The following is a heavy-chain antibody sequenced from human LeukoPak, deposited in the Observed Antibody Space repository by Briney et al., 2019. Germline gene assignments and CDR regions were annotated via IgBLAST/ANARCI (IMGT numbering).Heavy chain of an antibody. Sequence: SVKVSCKASGYTFTSYGISWVRQAPGQGLEWMGGIIPIFGTTNYAQRFQGRVTITADESTTTAYMEGSSLRSEDTAVYYCARGEVPPHYFDSWGQGTLVTVSS. V-gene: IGHV1-69*13. CDR3: ARGEVPPHYFDS. CDR1: GYTFTSYG. J-gene: IGHJ4*02. CDR2: IIPIFGTT.